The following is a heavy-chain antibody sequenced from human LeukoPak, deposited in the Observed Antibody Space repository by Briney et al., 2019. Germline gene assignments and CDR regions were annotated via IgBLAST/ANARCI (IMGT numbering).Heavy chain of an antibody. CDR1: GFIFSSYW. V-gene: IGHV3-7*01. CDR3: ARDSRFTMRDY. D-gene: IGHD3-22*01. J-gene: IGHJ4*02. Sequence: GGSLRLSCAASGFIFSSYWMSWVRQAPGKGLEWVANIKQDGSDKSYVDSVKGRFTISRDNAKNSLYLQMNSLRAEDTAVYYCARDSRFTMRDYWGQGTLSPSPQ. CDR2: IKQDGSDK.